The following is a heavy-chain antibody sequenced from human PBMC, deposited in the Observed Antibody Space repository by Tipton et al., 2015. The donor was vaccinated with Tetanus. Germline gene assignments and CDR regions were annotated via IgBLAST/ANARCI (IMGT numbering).Heavy chain of an antibody. CDR1: GGSISSGGYY. D-gene: IGHD3-22*01. CDR2: IYYSGST. V-gene: IGHV4-31*03. J-gene: IGHJ6*02. Sequence: TLSLTCTVSGGSISSGGYYWSWIRQHPGKGLEWIGYIYYSGSTYYNPSLKSRVTISVDTSKNQFSLKLRSVTAADTAVYYCARQGGGYDSSVQDGMDVWGQGTTVTVSS. CDR3: ARQGGGYDSSVQDGMDV.